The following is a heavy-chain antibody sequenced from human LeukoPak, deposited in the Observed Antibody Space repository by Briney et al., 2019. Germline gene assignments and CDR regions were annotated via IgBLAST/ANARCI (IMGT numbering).Heavy chain of an antibody. D-gene: IGHD6-13*01. CDR3: ATNGSWFDY. CDR2: ISDSGST. Sequence: SETLSLTCTVSGYSISSGYYWGWIRQPPGKGLEWIGYISDSGSTNYNPSLKSRVTISVDTSKNQLFLKLRSVTTADTAVYYCATNGSWFDYSGQGTPVTVSS. J-gene: IGHJ4*02. V-gene: IGHV4-61*01. CDR1: GYSISSGYY.